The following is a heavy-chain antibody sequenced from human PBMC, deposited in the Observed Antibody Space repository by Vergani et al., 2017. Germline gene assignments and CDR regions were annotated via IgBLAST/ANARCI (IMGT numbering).Heavy chain of an antibody. CDR2: NYHSGST. V-gene: IGHV4-38-2*01. CDR1: GYSISSGYY. Sequence: QVQLQESGPGLVKPSETLSLTCAVSGYSISSGYYWGWIRQPPGKGLEWIGSNYHSGSTYYNPSLKSRVTISVDTSKNQFSLKLSSVTAADTAVYYCARHTNIRSYFDYWGQGTLVTVSS. J-gene: IGHJ4*02. CDR3: ARHTNIRSYFDY. D-gene: IGHD2-2*01.